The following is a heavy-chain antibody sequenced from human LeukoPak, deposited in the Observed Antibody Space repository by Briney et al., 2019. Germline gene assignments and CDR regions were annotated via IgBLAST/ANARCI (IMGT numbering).Heavy chain of an antibody. CDR3: ARDQGYYDSSGYYPYYFDY. CDR1: GFTFSSYS. J-gene: IGHJ4*02. Sequence: PGGSLRLSCAASGFTFSSYSMNWVRQAPGKGLEWVSYISSSSSTIYYADSVKGRFTISRDNAKNSLYLQMNSLRAEDTAVYYCARDQGYYDSSGYYPYYFDYWGQGTLVTVSS. D-gene: IGHD3-22*01. CDR2: ISSSSSTI. V-gene: IGHV3-48*01.